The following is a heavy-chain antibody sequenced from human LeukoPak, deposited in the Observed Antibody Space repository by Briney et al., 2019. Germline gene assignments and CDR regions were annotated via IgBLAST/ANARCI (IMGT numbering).Heavy chain of an antibody. V-gene: IGHV3-23*01. Sequence: GGSLRLSCAASGFTVSSNYMSWVRQAPGKGLEWVSAISGSGGSTYYADSVKGRFTISRDNSKNTLYLQMNSLRAEDTAVYYCAKDLRPAATGYFDYWGQGTLVTVSS. D-gene: IGHD2-2*01. J-gene: IGHJ4*02. CDR2: ISGSGGST. CDR3: AKDLRPAATGYFDY. CDR1: GFTVSSNY.